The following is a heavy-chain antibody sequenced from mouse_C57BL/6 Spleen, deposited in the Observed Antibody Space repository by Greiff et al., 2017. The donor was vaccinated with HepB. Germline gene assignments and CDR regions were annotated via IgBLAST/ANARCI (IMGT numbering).Heavy chain of an antibody. CDR2: INPNNGGT. D-gene: IGHD2-4*01. J-gene: IGHJ4*01. Sequence: EVQLQQSGPELVKPGASVKISCKASGYTFTDYYMNWVKQSHGKSLEWIGDINPNNGGTSYNQKFKGKATLTVDKSSSTAYMELRSLTSEDSAVYYCARRGLRLGHYYAMDYWGQGTSVTVSS. CDR1: GYTFTDYY. CDR3: ARRGLRLGHYYAMDY. V-gene: IGHV1-26*01.